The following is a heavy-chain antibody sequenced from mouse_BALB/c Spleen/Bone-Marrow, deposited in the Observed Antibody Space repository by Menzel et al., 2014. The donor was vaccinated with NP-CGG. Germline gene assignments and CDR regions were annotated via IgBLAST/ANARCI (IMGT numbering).Heavy chain of an antibody. D-gene: IGHD3-1*01. CDR3: ARDSSGYFDY. V-gene: IGHV5-9-4*01. CDR1: GFTFSSYA. Sequence: EVQLVESGGGLVKPGGSLKLSCAASGFTFSSYAMSWVRQSPEKRLEWVAEISSGGSYTYYPDTVTGRFTISRDNAKNTLYLEMSSLRSGDTAMYYCARDSSGYFDYWGQGTTLTVSS. J-gene: IGHJ2*01. CDR2: ISSGGSYT.